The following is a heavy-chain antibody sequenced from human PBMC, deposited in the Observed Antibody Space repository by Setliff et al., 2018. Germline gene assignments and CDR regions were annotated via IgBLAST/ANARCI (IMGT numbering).Heavy chain of an antibody. Sequence: GGSLRLSCGASGFTYNNCWVSWVRQAPGKGLEWLASINPHGSEKYYADSVKGRFTISRDSAKNSLSLQMNNLRTEDTAVYYCFGAGTCSYWGQGTLVTVSS. CDR1: GFTYNNCW. V-gene: IGHV3-7*01. CDR2: INPHGSEK. CDR3: FGAGTCSY. D-gene: IGHD3-10*01. J-gene: IGHJ4*02.